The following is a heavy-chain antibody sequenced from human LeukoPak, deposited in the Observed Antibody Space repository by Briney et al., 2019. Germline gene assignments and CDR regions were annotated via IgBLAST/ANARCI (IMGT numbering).Heavy chain of an antibody. Sequence: SETLSLTCAVYGGSFTGYYWSWIRQPPGKGLEWIGYIYYSGSTNYNPSLKSRVTISVDTSKNQFSLKLSSVTAADTAVYYCARLGHPGGALGFGELSSPSSEEPQYFQHWGQGTLVTVSS. V-gene: IGHV4-59*08. CDR2: IYYSGST. CDR3: ARLGHPGGALGFGELSSPSSEEPQYFQH. D-gene: IGHD3-10*01. J-gene: IGHJ1*01. CDR1: GGSFTGYY.